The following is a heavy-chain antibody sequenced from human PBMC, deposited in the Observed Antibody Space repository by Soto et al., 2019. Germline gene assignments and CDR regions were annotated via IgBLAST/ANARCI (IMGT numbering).Heavy chain of an antibody. CDR3: ARNYYGSGSYYIDY. V-gene: IGHV1-69*12. CDR1: GGTFSSYA. Sequence: QVQLVQSGAEVKKPGSSVKVSCKASGGTFSSYAISWVRQAPGQGLEWMGGIIPIFGTADYAQKFQGRVTMTADDATITAYMELSSLRSEDTAVYYFARNYYGSGSYYIDYWGQGTLVTVSS. D-gene: IGHD3-10*01. CDR2: IIPIFGTA. J-gene: IGHJ4*02.